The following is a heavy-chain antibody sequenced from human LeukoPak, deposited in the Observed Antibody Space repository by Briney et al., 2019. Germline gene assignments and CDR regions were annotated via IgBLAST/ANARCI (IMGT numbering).Heavy chain of an antibody. CDR1: GYSIANYW. V-gene: IGHV5-51*01. J-gene: IGHJ4*02. CDR2: IYLGGSDT. CDR3: ARMRAVAGLSYFDY. Sequence: GESLKISCKSSGYSIANYWIAWVRQMPGKGLEWMGIIYLGGSDTTYSPSFQGQVTISADRSISTAYLQWSSLKASDSAMYYCARMRAVAGLSYFDYWGQGTLVTVSS. D-gene: IGHD6-19*01.